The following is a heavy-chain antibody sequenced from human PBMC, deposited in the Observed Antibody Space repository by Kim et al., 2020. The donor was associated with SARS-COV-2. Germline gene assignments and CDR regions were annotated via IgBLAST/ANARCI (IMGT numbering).Heavy chain of an antibody. CDR3: ARGIEGATIFVDY. V-gene: IGHV4-31*03. D-gene: IGHD5-12*01. Sequence: SETLSLTCTVSGGSISSGGYYWSWIRQHPGKGLEWIGYIYYSGSTYYNPSLKSRVTISVDTSKNQFSLKLSSVTAADTAVYYCARGIEGATIFVDYWGQGTLVTVSS. J-gene: IGHJ4*02. CDR2: IYYSGST. CDR1: GGSISSGGYY.